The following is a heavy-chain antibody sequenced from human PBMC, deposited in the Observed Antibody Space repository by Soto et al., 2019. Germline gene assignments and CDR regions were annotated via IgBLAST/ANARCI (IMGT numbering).Heavy chain of an antibody. CDR2: ISWNSGSI. CDR3: AKDTAEMATYYFDY. Sequence: GGSLRLSCAASGFTFDDYAMHWVRQAPGKGLEWVSGISWNSGSIGYADSVKGRFTISRDNAKNSLYLQMNSLRAEDTALYYCAKDTAEMATYYFDYWGQGTLVTVSS. CDR1: GFTFDDYA. J-gene: IGHJ4*02. V-gene: IGHV3-9*01.